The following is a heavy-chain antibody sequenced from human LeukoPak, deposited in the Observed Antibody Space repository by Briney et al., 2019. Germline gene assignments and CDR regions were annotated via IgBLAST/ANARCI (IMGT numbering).Heavy chain of an antibody. CDR2: IYPGDSDT. D-gene: IGHD6-19*01. Sequence: ESLKISCKGSGYSFTSYWIGWVRQMPGKGLEWMGIIYPGDSDTRYSPSFQGQVTISADKSISTAYLQWSSLKASDTAMYYCAATIYSSGWYPRVHDAFDIWGQGTMVTVSS. CDR3: AATIYSSGWYPRVHDAFDI. J-gene: IGHJ3*02. V-gene: IGHV5-51*01. CDR1: GYSFTSYW.